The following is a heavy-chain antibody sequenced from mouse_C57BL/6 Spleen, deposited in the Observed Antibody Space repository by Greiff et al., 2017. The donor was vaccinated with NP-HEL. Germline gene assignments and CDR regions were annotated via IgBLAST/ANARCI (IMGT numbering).Heavy chain of an antibody. CDR1: GYSFTGYF. D-gene: IGHD2-3*01. Sequence: VQLKQSGPELVKPGDSVKISCKASGYSFTGYFMNWVMQSHGKSLEWIGRINPYNGDTFYNQKFKGKATLTVDKSSSTAHMELRSLTSEDSAVYYCARSDDGYGGFAYWGQGTLVTVSA. J-gene: IGHJ3*01. CDR2: INPYNGDT. CDR3: ARSDDGYGGFAY. V-gene: IGHV1-20*01.